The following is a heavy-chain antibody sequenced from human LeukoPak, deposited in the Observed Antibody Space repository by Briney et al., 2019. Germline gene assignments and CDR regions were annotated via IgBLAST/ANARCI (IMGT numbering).Heavy chain of an antibody. V-gene: IGHV1-24*01. CDR3: ATAAGYYGSGSQYYFDY. CDR1: GYTLTQLS. CDR2: FDPEDGET. Sequence: ASVKASCKVSGYTLTQLSMHWVRQAPGKGLEWMGGFDPEDGETIYAQKLQGRGTMTEDTSTDTAYMELSSLRSEDTAVYYCATAAGYYGSGSQYYFDYWGQGSLVTVSS. D-gene: IGHD3-10*01. J-gene: IGHJ4*02.